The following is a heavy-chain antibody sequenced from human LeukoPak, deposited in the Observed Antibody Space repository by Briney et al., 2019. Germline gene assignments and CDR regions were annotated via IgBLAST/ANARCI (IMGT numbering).Heavy chain of an antibody. J-gene: IGHJ4*02. CDR2: ISSSSTYI. V-gene: IGHV3-21*01. D-gene: IGHD4-17*01. Sequence: ETLSLTCTVSGGSISSSSYYWGWIRQPPGKGLEWVSSISSSSTYIYYADSVKGRFTISRDNARNSLYLQMNSLRAEDTAVYYCARGPYGDPMYYFDYWGQGTLVTVSS. CDR1: GGSISSSS. CDR3: ARGPYGDPMYYFDY.